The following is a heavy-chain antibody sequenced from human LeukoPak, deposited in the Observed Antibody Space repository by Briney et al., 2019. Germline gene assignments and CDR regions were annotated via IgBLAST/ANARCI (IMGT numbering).Heavy chain of an antibody. Sequence: ASVKVSCKASGGTFSNYAISWVRQAPGQGLEWMGIINPSGGSTSYAQKFQGRVTMTRDMSTSTVYMELSSLRSEDTAVYYCARGSRGAPPGAFDIWGQGTMVTVSS. CDR3: ARGSRGAPPGAFDI. D-gene: IGHD3-10*01. CDR2: INPSGGST. J-gene: IGHJ3*02. V-gene: IGHV1-46*01. CDR1: GGTFSNYA.